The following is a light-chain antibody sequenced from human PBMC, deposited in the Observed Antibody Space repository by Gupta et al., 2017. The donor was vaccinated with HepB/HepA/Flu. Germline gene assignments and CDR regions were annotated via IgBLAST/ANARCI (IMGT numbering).Light chain of an antibody. CDR1: SSNIGRNT. Sequence: VLDQLPSASGITAQTVTISCSGSSSNIGRNTVDWYQHVPGTAPKLLIYNSHQRPSGAPDRFSGSKSDTSATLATSGLHAEDEADYYCAAWDDSLKAYVFGSGTKVTGL. J-gene: IGLJ1*01. V-gene: IGLV1-44*01. CDR3: AAWDDSLKAYV. CDR2: NSH.